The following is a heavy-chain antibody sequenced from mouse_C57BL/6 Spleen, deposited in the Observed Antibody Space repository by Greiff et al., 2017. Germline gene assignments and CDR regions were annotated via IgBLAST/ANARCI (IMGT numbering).Heavy chain of an antibody. CDR1: GFNIKDYY. J-gene: IGHJ2*01. D-gene: IGHD1-1*01. V-gene: IGHV14-2*01. CDR3: ARGGSSYVYYFDY. Sequence: VQLQQSGAELVKPGASVKLSCTASGFNIKDYYMHWVKQRTEQGLEWIGRIDPEDGETKYAPKFKGKATITADNSSNTAYLQLSSLTSEDTAVYYCARGGSSYVYYFDYWGQGTTLTVSS. CDR2: IDPEDGET.